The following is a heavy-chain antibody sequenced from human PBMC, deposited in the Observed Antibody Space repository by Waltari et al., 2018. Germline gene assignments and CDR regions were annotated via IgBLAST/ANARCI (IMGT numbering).Heavy chain of an antibody. CDR2: IYYSGST. Sequence: VQLVESGGGLVHPGGSLRLSCAASGFTFSSYWMTWVRQAPGKGLEWIGYIYYSGSTYYNPSLKSRVTISVDTSKNQFSLKLSSVTAADTAVYYCAREGTTVYWGQGTLVTVSS. D-gene: IGHD4-17*01. CDR1: GFTFSSYW. CDR3: AREGTTVY. V-gene: IGHV4-59*06. J-gene: IGHJ4*02.